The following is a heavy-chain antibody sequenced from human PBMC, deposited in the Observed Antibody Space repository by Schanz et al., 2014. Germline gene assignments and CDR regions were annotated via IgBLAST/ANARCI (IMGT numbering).Heavy chain of an antibody. J-gene: IGHJ4*02. Sequence: VQLVESGGGLVQPGRSLRLSCAASQFSFTSHAMHWVRQAPGKGLEWVALISYDGDNIYYVDSVKGRFTISRDNSKNMLYLQMNSLRPEDTAVYYCAKDRGYGSGSYRHLDYWGQGTLVTVSS. CDR1: QFSFTSHA. CDR3: AKDRGYGSGSYRHLDY. V-gene: IGHV3-30*04. D-gene: IGHD3-10*01. CDR2: ISYDGDNI.